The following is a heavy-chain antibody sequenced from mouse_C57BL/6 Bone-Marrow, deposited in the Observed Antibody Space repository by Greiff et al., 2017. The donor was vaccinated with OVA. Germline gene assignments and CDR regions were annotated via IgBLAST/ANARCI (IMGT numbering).Heavy chain of an antibody. CDR3: ARHSPPFYYYGSSYGY. V-gene: IGHV5-6*02. J-gene: IGHJ2*01. CDR2: ISSGGSYT. D-gene: IGHD1-1*01. Sequence: EVKLVESGGDLVKPGGSLKLSCAASGFTFSSYGMSWVRQTPDKRLEWVATISSGGSYTYYPDSVKGRFTISRDNAKNTLYLQMSSLKSEDTAMYYCARHSPPFYYYGSSYGYWGQGTTLTVSS. CDR1: GFTFSSYG.